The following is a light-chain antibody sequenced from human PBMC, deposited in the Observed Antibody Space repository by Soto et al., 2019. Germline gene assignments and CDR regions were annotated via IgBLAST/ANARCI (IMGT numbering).Light chain of an antibody. CDR2: DAS. CDR3: QQYNNWLGT. CDR1: QSVSSY. Sequence: EIVLTQSPDTLSLSPLERGTLSCRASQSVSSYLAWYQQKPGQAPRLLIYDASNRATGIPARFSGSGSGTEFTLTISSLQSEDFAVYYCQQYNNWLGTFGQGTKVDI. J-gene: IGKJ1*01. V-gene: IGKV3-11*01.